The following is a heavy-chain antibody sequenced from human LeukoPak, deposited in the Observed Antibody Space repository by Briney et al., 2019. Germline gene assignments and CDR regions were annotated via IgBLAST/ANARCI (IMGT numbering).Heavy chain of an antibody. CDR3: ARGIPYYYDSSRWGYFDY. V-gene: IGHV4-30-2*01. CDR2: IYHSGST. J-gene: IGHJ4*02. D-gene: IGHD3-22*01. CDR1: GGSISSGGYY. Sequence: PSETPSLTCTVSGGSISSGGYYWSWIRQPPGKGLEWIGYIYHSGSTYYNPSLKSRVTISVDRSKNQFSLKLSSVTAADTVVYYCARGIPYYYDSSRWGYFDYWGQETLVTVSS.